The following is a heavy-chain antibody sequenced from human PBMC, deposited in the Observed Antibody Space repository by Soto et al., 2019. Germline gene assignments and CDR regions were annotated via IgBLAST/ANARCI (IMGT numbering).Heavy chain of an antibody. V-gene: IGHV5-51*01. J-gene: IGHJ6*02. CDR3: ARHAPADGNSNYGMDV. D-gene: IGHD6-13*01. Sequence: PGESLKISCKGSGYSFTKYWIGWVRQMPGKGLEWMGIIYPGDSDTRYSPSFQGQVTFSADKSITTAYLQWSSLKASDTAMYYCARHAPADGNSNYGMDVWGQGTTVTVSS. CDR2: IYPGDSDT. CDR1: GYSFTKYW.